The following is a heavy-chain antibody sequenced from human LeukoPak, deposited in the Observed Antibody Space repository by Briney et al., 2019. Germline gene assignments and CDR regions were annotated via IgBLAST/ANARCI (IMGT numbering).Heavy chain of an antibody. D-gene: IGHD3-10*01. V-gene: IGHV3-23*01. J-gene: IGHJ4*02. Sequence: GGSLRLSCAASGFTFSSNAMSWVRQAPGKGLEWVSAISGIGDSTYYADSVKGRFTISRDNSKNTLYLQMNSLRAEDTAVYYCAKDPGPYYYASGSYSLWGQGTPVTVSS. CDR2: ISGIGDST. CDR3: AKDPGPYYYASGSYSL. CDR1: GFTFSSNA.